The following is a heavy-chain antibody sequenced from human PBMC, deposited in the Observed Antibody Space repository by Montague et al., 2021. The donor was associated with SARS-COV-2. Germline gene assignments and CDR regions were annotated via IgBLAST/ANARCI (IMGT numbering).Heavy chain of an antibody. CDR3: AKEVGYQLLHVVGCHNYYMDA. D-gene: IGHD2-2*01. Sequence: SLGLSCAASGFTFGHYSMHWVRQAPGKGLDWVSGINWNSGSIGYADSLKGRFTISRDNAKNSLYLQMNSLRAEDTALYYCAKEVGYQLLHVVGCHNYYMDAWGKGTTVTVSS. V-gene: IGHV3-9*01. CDR1: GFTFGHYS. J-gene: IGHJ6*03. CDR2: INWNSGSI.